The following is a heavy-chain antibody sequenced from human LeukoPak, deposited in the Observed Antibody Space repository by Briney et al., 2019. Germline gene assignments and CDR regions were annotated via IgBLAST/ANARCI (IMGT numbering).Heavy chain of an antibody. D-gene: IGHD3-10*01. CDR2: ISGSGGST. V-gene: IGHV3-23*01. CDR3: ARESPLWFGENRYFDY. J-gene: IGHJ4*02. Sequence: GGSLRLSCAASGFTFSSYAMSWVRQAPGKGLEWVSAISGSGGSTYYADSVKGRFTVSRDKSKNTLYLQMHSLRSEDTAVYYCARESPLWFGENRYFDYWGQGTLVTVSS. CDR1: GFTFSSYA.